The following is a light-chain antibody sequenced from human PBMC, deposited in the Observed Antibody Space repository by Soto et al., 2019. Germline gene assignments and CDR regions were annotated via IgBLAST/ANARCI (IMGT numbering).Light chain of an antibody. J-gene: IGLJ1*01. V-gene: IGLV2-23*02. CDR3: CSYAGSSTPLI. CDR2: EVS. Sequence: QSARTQAASVSGSPGQSITISCTGTSSDVGSYNLVSWYQQHPGKAPKLMIYEVSKRPSGLSNRFSGSKSGNTASLTISGLQAEDEADYYCCSYAGSSTPLIFGTGTKVTVL. CDR1: SSDVGSYNL.